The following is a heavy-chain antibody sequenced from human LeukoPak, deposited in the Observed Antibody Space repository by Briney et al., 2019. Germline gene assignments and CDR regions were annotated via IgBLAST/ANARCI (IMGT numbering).Heavy chain of an antibody. CDR2: IYNRGTT. Sequence: SETLSLTCTVSGGFISSYYWSWIRQPPGKGLEWIGSIYNRGTTYYNPSLKSRLTISVDTSKNQFSLKLNSVTAADTAVYYCASRGIAVRYFGTDVWGQGTTVTVSS. CDR1: GGFISSYY. D-gene: IGHD6-19*01. CDR3: ASRGIAVRYFGTDV. J-gene: IGHJ6*02. V-gene: IGHV4-59*05.